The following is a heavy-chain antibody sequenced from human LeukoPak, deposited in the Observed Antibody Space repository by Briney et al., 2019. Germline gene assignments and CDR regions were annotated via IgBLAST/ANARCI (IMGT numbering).Heavy chain of an antibody. Sequence: GGSLRLSCAASGFTFSSYSMNWVRQARGKGLEWVSSISSSSSYIYYADSVKGRFTISRDNSKNTLYLQMNSLRAEDTAVYYCARDSSSWYRVIPQVNFDYWGQGTLVTVSS. CDR3: ARDSSSWYRVIPQVNFDY. D-gene: IGHD6-13*01. V-gene: IGHV3-21*01. J-gene: IGHJ4*02. CDR2: ISSSSSYI. CDR1: GFTFSSYS.